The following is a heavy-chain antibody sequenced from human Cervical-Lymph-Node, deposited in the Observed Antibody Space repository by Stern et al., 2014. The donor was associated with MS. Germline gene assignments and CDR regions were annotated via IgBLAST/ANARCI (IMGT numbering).Heavy chain of an antibody. CDR2: LDWDDDK. V-gene: IGHV2-70*01. Sequence: QVTLKESGPALVKPTQTLTLTCTFSGFSLSTSGMCVSWIRQPPGKALEWLALLDWDDDKYYSTSLKTRLTISKDTSKNQVVLTMTNMDPVDTATYYCARMMPYSSGWPRYFDYWGQGTLVTVSS. CDR1: GFSLSTSGMC. CDR3: ARMMPYSSGWPRYFDY. D-gene: IGHD6-19*01. J-gene: IGHJ4*02.